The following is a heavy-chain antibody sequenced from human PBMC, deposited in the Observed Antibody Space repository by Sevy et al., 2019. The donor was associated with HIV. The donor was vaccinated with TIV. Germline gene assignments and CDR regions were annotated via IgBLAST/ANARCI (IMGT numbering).Heavy chain of an antibody. D-gene: IGHD2-8*01. Sequence: GESLKISCQGSGYSFSTYWIGWVRQMPGKGLEWMAIIYPGDSERRYISPPFQGQITSSVDTSITTAYLQWSSLKASDTAMYYCASWRLNGAGKNQFDYWGQGTLVTVSS. CDR2: IYPGDSER. J-gene: IGHJ4*02. V-gene: IGHV5-51*01. CDR3: ASWRLNGAGKNQFDY. CDR1: GYSFSTYW.